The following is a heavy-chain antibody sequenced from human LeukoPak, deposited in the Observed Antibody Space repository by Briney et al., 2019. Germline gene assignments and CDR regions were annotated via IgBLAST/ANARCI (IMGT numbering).Heavy chain of an antibody. CDR2: IVVGGGNT. Sequence: GASVKVSCKASGFTFTSSAMQWVRQARGQRLEWIGWIVVGGGNTNYAQKFQERVTITRDMSTSTAYMELSSLRSEDTAVYYCAADLKSRWSFDYWGQGTLVTVSS. V-gene: IGHV1-58*02. CDR3: AADLKSRWSFDY. J-gene: IGHJ4*02. D-gene: IGHD3-3*01. CDR1: GFTFTSSA.